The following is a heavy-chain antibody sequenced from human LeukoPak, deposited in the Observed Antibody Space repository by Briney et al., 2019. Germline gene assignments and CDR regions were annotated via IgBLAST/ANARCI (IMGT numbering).Heavy chain of an antibody. CDR1: GFTFSSHW. D-gene: IGHD6-13*01. V-gene: IGHV3-74*01. CDR3: AKVGIAAAGDPDY. J-gene: IGHJ4*02. Sequence: GGSLRLSCAASGFTFSSHWMHWVRQAPGKGLVWVSRINSDGSSISYADSVKGRFTISRDNAKNTLYLQMNSLRAEDTAVYYCAKVGIAAAGDPDYWGQGTLVTVSS. CDR2: INSDGSSI.